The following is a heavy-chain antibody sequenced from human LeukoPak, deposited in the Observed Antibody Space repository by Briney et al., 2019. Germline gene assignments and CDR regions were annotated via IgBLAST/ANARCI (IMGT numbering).Heavy chain of an antibody. Sequence: ASVTVSCKVSGYTLTELSMHWVRQAPGKGLDGMGGFDPEDGETIYAQKFQGRVTMTEDTSTDTAYMELSSLRSEDTAVYCCATRMYSSGSYSYYFDYWGQGTLVTVSS. V-gene: IGHV1-24*01. CDR2: FDPEDGET. J-gene: IGHJ4*02. CDR1: GYTLTELS. CDR3: ATRMYSSGSYSYYFDY. D-gene: IGHD3-10*01.